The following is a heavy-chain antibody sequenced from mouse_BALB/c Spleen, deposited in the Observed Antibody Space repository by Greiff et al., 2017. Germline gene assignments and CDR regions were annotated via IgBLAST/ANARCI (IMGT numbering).Heavy chain of an antibody. J-gene: IGHJ3*01. CDR1: GFTFSSYT. CDR3: AREYGNYVWFAY. Sequence: EVQGVESGGGLVKPGGSLKLSCAASGFTFSSYTMSWVRQTPEKRLEWVATIRDGGSYTYYPDSVKGRFTISRDNAKNNLYLQMSSLKSEDTAMYYCAREYGNYVWFAYWGQGTLVTVSA. V-gene: IGHV5-4*02. D-gene: IGHD2-10*02. CDR2: IRDGGSYT.